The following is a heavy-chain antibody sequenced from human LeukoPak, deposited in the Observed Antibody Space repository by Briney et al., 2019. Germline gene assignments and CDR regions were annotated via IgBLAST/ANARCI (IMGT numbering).Heavy chain of an antibody. CDR1: GYSISSGYY. CDR3: ARFGYYYDSSGYYEKYYFDY. Sequence: SETLSLTCAVSGYSISSGYYWGWIRQPPGKGLEWIGSIYHSGSTYYNLSLKSRVTISVDTSTNEFSLKLRSVTAADTAVYFCARFGYYYDSSGYYEKYYFDYWGQGTLVTVS. J-gene: IGHJ4*02. D-gene: IGHD3-22*01. CDR2: IYHSGST. V-gene: IGHV4-38-2*01.